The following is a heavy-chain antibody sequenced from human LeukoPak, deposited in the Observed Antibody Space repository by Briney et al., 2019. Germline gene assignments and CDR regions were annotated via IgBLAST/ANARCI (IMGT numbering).Heavy chain of an antibody. Sequence: GGSLRLSCSASGFTFSSYAMHWVRQAPGKGLEYVSAISSNGGSTYYADSVKGRFTISRDNSKNTLYLQMSSLRAEDTAVYNCVKDPHYYGSGSYPTLGYWGQGTLVTVSS. J-gene: IGHJ4*02. CDR1: GFTFSSYA. CDR2: ISSNGGST. D-gene: IGHD3-10*01. CDR3: VKDPHYYGSGSYPTLGY. V-gene: IGHV3-64D*06.